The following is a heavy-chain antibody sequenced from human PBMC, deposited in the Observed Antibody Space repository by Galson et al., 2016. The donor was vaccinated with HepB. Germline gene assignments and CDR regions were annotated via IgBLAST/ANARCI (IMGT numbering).Heavy chain of an antibody. CDR1: GVTFNNFA. J-gene: IGHJ6*02. V-gene: IGHV1-69*13. Sequence: SVKVSCKASGVTFNNFAISWVRQAPGQGLEWMGGIIPIIRRAKYAQKFQGRVTITAAASTTTAYMALSSLRSEDTAVYYCARDSYGDYENPDYYYGMDVWGQGTTVTVSS. D-gene: IGHD4-17*01. CDR3: ARDSYGDYENPDYYYGMDV. CDR2: IIPIIRRA.